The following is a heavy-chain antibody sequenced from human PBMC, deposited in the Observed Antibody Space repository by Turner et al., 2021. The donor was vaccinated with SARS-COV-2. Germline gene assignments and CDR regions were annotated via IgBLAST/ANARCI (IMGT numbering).Heavy chain of an antibody. D-gene: IGHD4-17*01. Sequence: QLQRVQSGAEVTKPGSSADVSCKASGGNFSSYTIPWVRQAPGQGLEGMGGIIPNLGKANYAQKFQSRVTITADKSKSTVYMELSSVRSEDTAVYYCARDLNSGYGDYKGWGQGTLVTVSS. J-gene: IGHJ4*02. V-gene: IGHV1-69*10. CDR2: IIPNLGKA. CDR1: GGNFSSYT. CDR3: ARDLNSGYGDYKG.